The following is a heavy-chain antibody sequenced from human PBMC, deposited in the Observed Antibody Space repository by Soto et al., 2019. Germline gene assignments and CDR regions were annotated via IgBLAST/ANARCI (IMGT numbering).Heavy chain of an antibody. CDR1: GFTSSDFY. V-gene: IGHV3-11*06. J-gene: IGHJ4*02. D-gene: IGHD4-17*01. CDR3: ARVSAYGDYVFDF. Sequence: GGSLRLSCAASGFTSSDFYMSWIRQAPGKGLQWLSYISGSSRYTNYADSVKGRLTISRDNANNSLYLQMNSLRAEDTAVYYCARVSAYGDYVFDFWGQGTLVTVSS. CDR2: ISGSSRYT.